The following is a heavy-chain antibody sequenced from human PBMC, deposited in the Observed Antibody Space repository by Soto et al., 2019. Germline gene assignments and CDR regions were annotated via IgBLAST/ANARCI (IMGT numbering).Heavy chain of an antibody. CDR3: ASXNIAAAGFYYYGMDV. CDR1: CGYISSYY. D-gene: IGHD6-13*01. Sequence: PSETQSLTCTVSCGYISSYYWSWIRQPPGKGLEWIGYIYYSGSTNYNPSLKSRVTISVDTSKNQFSLKLSSVTAADTAVYYCASXNIAAAGFYYYGMDVWGRGTTVTVSS. V-gene: IGHV4-59*01. CDR2: IYYSGST. J-gene: IGHJ6*02.